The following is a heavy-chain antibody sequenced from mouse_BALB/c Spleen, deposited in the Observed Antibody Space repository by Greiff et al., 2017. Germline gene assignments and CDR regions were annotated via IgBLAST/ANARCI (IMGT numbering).Heavy chain of an antibody. J-gene: IGHJ3*01. V-gene: IGHV1-9*01. CDR1: GYTFSSYW. CDR2: ILPGSGST. Sequence: QVQLQQSGAELMKPGASVKISCKATGYTFSSYWIEWVKQRPGHGLEWIGEILPGSGSTNYNEKFKGKATFTAEKSSNTAYMQLSSLTSEDSAVYYCARSWYGNCAAYRGQGTLVTVSA. D-gene: IGHD2-10*02. CDR3: ARSWYGNCAAY.